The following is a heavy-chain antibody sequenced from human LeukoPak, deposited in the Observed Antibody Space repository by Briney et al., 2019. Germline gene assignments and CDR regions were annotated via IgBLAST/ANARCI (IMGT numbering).Heavy chain of an antibody. V-gene: IGHV4-38-2*02. CDR1: GYFISSGYY. J-gene: IGHJ5*02. Sequence: PSETLSLTCSVSGYFISSGYYWGWIRQPPGKGLEWIGSLHHRGSTYYNPSLKSRVTISLDTSKNQFSLKLNSVTAADTAVYYCARGQGGYNGYVYRFDPWGQGTLVTVSS. CDR3: ARGQGGYNGYVYRFDP. D-gene: IGHD5-12*01. CDR2: LHHRGST.